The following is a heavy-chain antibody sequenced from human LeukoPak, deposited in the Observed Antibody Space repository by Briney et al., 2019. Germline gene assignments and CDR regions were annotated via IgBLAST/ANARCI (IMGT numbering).Heavy chain of an antibody. Sequence: PGGSLRLSCAASGFTFSRYGMHWVRQAPGKRLEWVALIRYNGSKKDYADSVKGRFTITRDNSKNTLYLQMNSLRAEDTAMYYCVRTGDTERFDCWGQGTLVTVSS. J-gene: IGHJ4*02. CDR3: VRTGDTERFDC. CDR2: IRYNGSKK. CDR1: GFTFSRYG. D-gene: IGHD3/OR15-3a*01. V-gene: IGHV3-30*02.